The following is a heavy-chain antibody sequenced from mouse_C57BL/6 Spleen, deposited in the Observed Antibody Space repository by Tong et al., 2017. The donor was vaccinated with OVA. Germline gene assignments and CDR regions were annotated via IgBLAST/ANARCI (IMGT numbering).Heavy chain of an antibody. CDR3: ARHPYGNYWYFDV. CDR1: GFTFSSYA. V-gene: IGHV5-9-3*01. CDR2: ISSGGSYT. J-gene: IGHJ1*01. D-gene: IGHD2-1*01. Sequence: EVQLQESGGGLVKPGGSLKLSCAASGFTFSSYAMSWVRQTPEKRLEWVATISSGGSYTYYPDSVKGRFTISRDNVKNTLYLQMSSLRSEDTAMYYCARHPYGNYWYFDVWGAGTTVTVSS.